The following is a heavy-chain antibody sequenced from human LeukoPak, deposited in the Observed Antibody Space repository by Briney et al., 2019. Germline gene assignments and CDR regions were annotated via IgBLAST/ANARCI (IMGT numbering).Heavy chain of an antibody. Sequence: PSETLSLTCTVSGGSISSYHWSWIRQPAGKGLEWIGRIYTSGSTNYNPSLKSRVTMSVDTSKNQFSLKLSSVTAADTAVYYCARDCSSTSCYDEGRRDAFDIWGQGTMVTVSS. J-gene: IGHJ3*02. CDR2: IYTSGST. D-gene: IGHD2-2*01. CDR3: ARDCSSTSCYDEGRRDAFDI. V-gene: IGHV4-4*07. CDR1: GGSISSYH.